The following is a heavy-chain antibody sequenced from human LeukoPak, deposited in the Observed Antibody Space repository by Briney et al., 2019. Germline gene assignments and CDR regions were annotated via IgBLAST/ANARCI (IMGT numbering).Heavy chain of an antibody. CDR1: GFSFSNYW. D-gene: IGHD3-3*01. V-gene: IGHV3-7*01. CDR2: IKQDGSEK. CDR3: ARDRSTDFWSGYYTNYFDY. Sequence: GGSLRLSCAASGFSFSNYWMYWVRQAPGKGLEWVANIKQDGSEKYYVDSVRGRFTISRDNAENSLYLQMNSLRAEDTAVYYCARDRSTDFWSGYYTNYFDYWGQGTLVTVSS. J-gene: IGHJ4*02.